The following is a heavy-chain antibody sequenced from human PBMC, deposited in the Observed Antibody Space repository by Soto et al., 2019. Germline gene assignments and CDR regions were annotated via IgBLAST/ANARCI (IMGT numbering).Heavy chain of an antibody. CDR1: GYSFTGYY. V-gene: IGHV1-2*04. Sequence: ASVKVSCEASGYSFTGYYMHWVRQAHGQGLEWMGWINPNSGGTNYAQKFQGWVTMTRDTSISTAYMELSRLRSDDTAVYYCARAGSSGYYSSGFDPWGQGTLLTVSS. J-gene: IGHJ5*02. D-gene: IGHD3-22*01. CDR3: ARAGSSGYYSSGFDP. CDR2: INPNSGGT.